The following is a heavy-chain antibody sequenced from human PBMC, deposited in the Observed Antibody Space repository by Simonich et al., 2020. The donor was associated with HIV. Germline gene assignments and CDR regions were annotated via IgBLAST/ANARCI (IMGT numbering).Heavy chain of an antibody. CDR2: SIPILGRA. Sequence: QVQLVQSGAEVKKPGSSVKVSCKASGGTSSSFAISWVRQAPGQGLEWMGGSIPILGRANDAQKFQGRVTITADKSTSTAYMELSSLRSEDTAVYFCASLGAPHAFDIWGQGTMVTVSS. CDR1: GGTSSSFA. V-gene: IGHV1-69*06. CDR3: ASLGAPHAFDI. J-gene: IGHJ3*02. D-gene: IGHD3-16*01.